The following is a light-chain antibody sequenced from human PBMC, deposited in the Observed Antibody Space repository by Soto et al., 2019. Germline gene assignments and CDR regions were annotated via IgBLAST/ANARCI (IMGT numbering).Light chain of an antibody. Sequence: QSVLTQPPSVSAAPGQKVTISCSGSISNIGNNYVYWYQQLPGTAPKLLIYEDTKRPSGIPDRFSGSKSGTSATLGITGLQTGDEADYYCGTWDSRLSAVFGGGTKVTVL. CDR3: GTWDSRLSAV. V-gene: IGLV1-51*02. J-gene: IGLJ3*02. CDR1: ISNIGNNY. CDR2: EDT.